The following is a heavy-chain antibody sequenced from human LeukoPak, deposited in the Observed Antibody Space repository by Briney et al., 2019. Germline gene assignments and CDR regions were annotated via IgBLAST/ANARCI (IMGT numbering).Heavy chain of an antibody. CDR1: GFSLSNARMG. CDR2: IFSNDEK. J-gene: IGHJ6*03. CDR3: ARIGCSSTSCYYYYYYYMDA. V-gene: IGHV2-26*01. D-gene: IGHD2-2*01. Sequence: GSGPTLVNPTETLTLTCTVSGFSLSNARMGVSWIRQPPGKALEWLAHIFSNDEKSYSTSLKSRLTISKDTSKSQVVLTMTNMDPVDTATYYCARIGCSSTSCYYYYYYYMDAWGKGTTVTVSS.